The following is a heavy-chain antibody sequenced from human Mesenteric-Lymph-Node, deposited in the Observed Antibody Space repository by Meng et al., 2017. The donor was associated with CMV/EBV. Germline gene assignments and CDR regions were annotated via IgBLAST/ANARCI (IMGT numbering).Heavy chain of an antibody. D-gene: IGHD6-6*01. J-gene: IGHJ4*02. CDR2: IYPGDSDT. CDR3: ARKDSSSVDY. Sequence: GGSLRLSCKDSGYSFTSFWIGWVRQMPGKGLEWMGIIYPGDSDTRYSPSFQGQVTISADKSISTAYLQWSSLKASDTAMYYCARKDSSSVDYWGQGTLVTVSS. CDR1: GYSFTSFW. V-gene: IGHV5-51*01.